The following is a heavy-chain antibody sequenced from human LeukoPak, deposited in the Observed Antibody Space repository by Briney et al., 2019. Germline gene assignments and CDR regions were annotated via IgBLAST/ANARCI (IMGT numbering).Heavy chain of an antibody. CDR2: IYYSGST. Sequence: SETLSLTCTVSGYSISSGHYWGWIRQPPGKGLEWIGSIYYSGSTYYNPSLKSRVTISVDTSKNQFSLKLSSVTAADTAVYYCARGLEYYGSGSEGYRLSFDPWGQGTLVTVSS. CDR3: ARGLEYYGSGSEGYRLSFDP. J-gene: IGHJ5*02. CDR1: GYSISSGHY. D-gene: IGHD3-10*01. V-gene: IGHV4-38-2*02.